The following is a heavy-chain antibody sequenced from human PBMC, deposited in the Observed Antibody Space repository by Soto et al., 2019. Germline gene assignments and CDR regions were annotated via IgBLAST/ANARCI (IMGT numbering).Heavy chain of an antibody. Sequence: QVQLQQWGAGLLKPSETLSLTCAVYGGSFSGYYWSWIRQPPGKGLEWIGEINHSGSTNYNPSLKSRVTISVDTSKNQFSLKLSSVTAADTAVYYCARGGVVVPAAMDYWCQGTLVTVSS. CDR3: ARGGVVVPAAMDY. D-gene: IGHD2-2*01. CDR1: GGSFSGYY. V-gene: IGHV4-34*01. J-gene: IGHJ4*02. CDR2: INHSGST.